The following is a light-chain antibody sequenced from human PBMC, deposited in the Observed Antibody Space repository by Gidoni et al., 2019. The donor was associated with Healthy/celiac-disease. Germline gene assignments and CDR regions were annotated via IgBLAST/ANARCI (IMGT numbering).Light chain of an antibody. Sequence: DLVMTQSPASLAVSLGERATINCKSSQSVLYSSNNKNYLAWYQQKPGQPPKLLIYWASTRESGVPDRFSGSGSVTDFTLTISSLQAEDVAVYYCQQYYSTPRTFGQGTKLEIK. V-gene: IGKV4-1*01. CDR2: WAS. CDR3: QQYYSTPRT. CDR1: QSVLYSSNNKNY. J-gene: IGKJ2*01.